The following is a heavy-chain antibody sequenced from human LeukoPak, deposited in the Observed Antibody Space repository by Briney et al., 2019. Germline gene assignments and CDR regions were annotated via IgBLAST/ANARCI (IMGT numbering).Heavy chain of an antibody. CDR2: VYAGGGGT. J-gene: IGHJ4*02. CDR3: AKDYSSGWYYFFDY. CDR1: GFTFSNYA. Sequence: GGSLRLSCAASGFTFSNYAMSWVRQAPGKGLEWVSFVYAGGGGTYYADSVRGRFTVSRDNSKNTLYLQMNSLRAEDTAVYYCAKDYSSGWYYFFDYWGQGTLVTVSS. V-gene: IGHV3-23*03. D-gene: IGHD6-19*01.